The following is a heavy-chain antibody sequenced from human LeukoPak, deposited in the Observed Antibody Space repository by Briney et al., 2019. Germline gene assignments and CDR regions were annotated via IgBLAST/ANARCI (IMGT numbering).Heavy chain of an antibody. D-gene: IGHD4-23*01. CDR3: ASIAGGGNITNYGMDV. V-gene: IGHV1-18*01. J-gene: IGHJ6*01. CDR1: GSTVTSYG. CDR2: FSAYNGNT. Sequence: ASVKPSCTASGSTVTSYGISWLGQAPGQGLEWMGWFSAYNGNTNYEQKLKGRVTMTTDTSTTTAYMELRSLRSDDPTAYYCASIAGGGNITNYGMDVWGERTTV.